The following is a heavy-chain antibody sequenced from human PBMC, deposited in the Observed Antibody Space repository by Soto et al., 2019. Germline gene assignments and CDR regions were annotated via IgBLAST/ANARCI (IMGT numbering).Heavy chain of an antibody. D-gene: IGHD3-22*01. Sequence: SETLSLTCAVSGYSISSGYYWGWIRQPPGKGLEWIGSIYHSGSTYYNPSLKSRVTISVDTSKNQFSLKLSSVTAADTAVYYRAXDDYYDSSGYLGGAFDIWGQGTMVTVSS. CDR3: AXDDYYDSSGYLGGAFDI. V-gene: IGHV4-38-2*02. CDR1: GYSISSGYY. J-gene: IGHJ3*02. CDR2: IYHSGST.